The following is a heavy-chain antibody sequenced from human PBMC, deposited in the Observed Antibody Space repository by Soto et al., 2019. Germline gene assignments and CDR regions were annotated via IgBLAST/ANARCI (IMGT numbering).Heavy chain of an antibody. D-gene: IGHD3-10*01. V-gene: IGHV3-30*18. J-gene: IGHJ4*02. CDR2: ISYDGSNK. CDR1: GFTFSSYG. CDR3: AKDSYFGHHYYYGSGSYVDY. Sequence: QVQLVESGGGVVQPGRSLRLSCAASGFTFSSYGMHWVRQAPGKGLEWVAVISYDGSNKYYADSVKGRFTISRDNSKNTLYLQMNSLRAEDTAVYYCAKDSYFGHHYYYGSGSYVDYWGQGTLVTVSS.